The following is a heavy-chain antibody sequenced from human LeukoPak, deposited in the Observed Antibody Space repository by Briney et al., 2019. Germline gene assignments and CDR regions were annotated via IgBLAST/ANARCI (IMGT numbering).Heavy chain of an antibody. Sequence: GGSLRLSCAASGFTFSSYSMNWVRQAPGKGLEWVSSISSSSSYIYYADSVKGRFTISRDNAKNSLYLQMNSLRAEDTAVYYCAASTRQYYYYYMDVWGKGTTVTIS. CDR2: ISSSSSYI. J-gene: IGHJ6*03. D-gene: IGHD5/OR15-5a*01. V-gene: IGHV3-21*01. CDR1: GFTFSSYS. CDR3: AASTRQYYYYYMDV.